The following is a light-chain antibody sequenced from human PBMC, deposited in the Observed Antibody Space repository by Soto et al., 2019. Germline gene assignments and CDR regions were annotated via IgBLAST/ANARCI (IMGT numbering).Light chain of an antibody. CDR1: QSVSGSY. J-gene: IGKJ5*01. CDR3: QQYGTSPIT. CDR2: GAS. Sequence: EIVLTQSPGTLSLSPGEKATLSCRASQSVSGSYLLWYQQKPGQTPRLLIYGASSRATGIPDGFSGSGFGTDFTLTISRLEPEDFAVYYCQQYGTSPITFGKGTRLEIK. V-gene: IGKV3-20*01.